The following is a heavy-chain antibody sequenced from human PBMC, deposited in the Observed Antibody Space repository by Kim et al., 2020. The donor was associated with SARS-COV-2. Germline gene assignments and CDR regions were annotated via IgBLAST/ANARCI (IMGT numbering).Heavy chain of an antibody. J-gene: IGHJ4*02. Sequence: GGSLRLSCAASGFTFDDYAMHWVRQAPGKGLEWVSGISWNSGSIGYADSVKGRFTISRDNAKNSLYLQMNSLRAEDTALYYCAKGAGGQQLAYFDYWGQGTLVTVSS. D-gene: IGHD6-13*01. V-gene: IGHV3-9*01. CDR3: AKGAGGQQLAYFDY. CDR2: ISWNSGSI. CDR1: GFTFDDYA.